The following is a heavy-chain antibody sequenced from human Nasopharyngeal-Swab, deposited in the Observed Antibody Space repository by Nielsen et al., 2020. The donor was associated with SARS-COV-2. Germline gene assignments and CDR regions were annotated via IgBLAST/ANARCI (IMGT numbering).Heavy chain of an antibody. CDR3: ATAYNGNYYWDY. Sequence: GEAMKISWKGSGYSFSSSGTAWVAQMPGKGLEWMGFMYPRDSDPRYSPSFQGQVTISADKSISTAYLQWSSLKASDTAMYYCATAYNGNYYWDYWGQGTLVTVSS. J-gene: IGHJ4*02. CDR2: MYPRDSDP. D-gene: IGHD1-7*01. CDR1: GYSFSSSG. V-gene: IGHV5-51*01.